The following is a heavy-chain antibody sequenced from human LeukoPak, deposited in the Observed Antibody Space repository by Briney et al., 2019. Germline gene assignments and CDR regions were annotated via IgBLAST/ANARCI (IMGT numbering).Heavy chain of an antibody. CDR3: ARGVMMVRGVTTRAAGNWFDP. Sequence: SETLSLTCTVSGGSVSSGSYYWSWIRQPPGKGLEWIGYIYYSGSTNYNPSLKSRVTISVDTSKNQFSLKLSSVTAADTAVYYCARGVMMVRGVTTRAAGNWFDPWGQGTLVTVSS. V-gene: IGHV4-61*01. J-gene: IGHJ5*02. CDR1: GGSVSSGSYY. D-gene: IGHD3-10*01. CDR2: IYYSGST.